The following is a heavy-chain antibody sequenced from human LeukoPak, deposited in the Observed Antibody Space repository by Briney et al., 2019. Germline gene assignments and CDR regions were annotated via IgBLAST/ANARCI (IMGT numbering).Heavy chain of an antibody. J-gene: IGHJ4*02. D-gene: IGHD3-10*01. V-gene: IGHV4-4*07. CDR2: IYTSGST. Sequence: SETLSLTCTVSGGSISSYYWSWIRQPAGKGLEWIGRIYTSGSTDYNPSLKSRVTISVDTSKNQFSLKLSSMTAADTAVYYCARGALLWFGDRMEYYFDYWGQGTLLTVSS. CDR3: ARGALLWFGDRMEYYFDY. CDR1: GGSISSYY.